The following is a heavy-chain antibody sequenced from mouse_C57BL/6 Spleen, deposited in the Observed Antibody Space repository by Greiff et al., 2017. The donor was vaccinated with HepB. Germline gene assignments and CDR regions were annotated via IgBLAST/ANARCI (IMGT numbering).Heavy chain of an antibody. J-gene: IGHJ3*01. CDR3: ARGGTAQALAY. CDR2: INPSSGYT. Sequence: VQLQQSGAELARPGASVKMSCKASGYTFTSYTMHWVKQRPGQGLEWIGYINPSSGYTKYNQKFKDKATLTADKSSSTAYMQLSSLTSEDSAVYYCARGGTAQALAYWGQGTLVTVSA. V-gene: IGHV1-4*01. CDR1: GYTFTSYT. D-gene: IGHD3-2*02.